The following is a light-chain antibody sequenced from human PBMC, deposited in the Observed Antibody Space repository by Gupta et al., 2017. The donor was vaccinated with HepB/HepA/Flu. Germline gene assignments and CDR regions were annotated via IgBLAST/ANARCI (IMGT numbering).Light chain of an antibody. CDR1: QSFSYE. J-gene: IGKJ1*01. V-gene: IGKV1-5*03. CDR3: QQYNTWFRT. Sequence: DIQMTQSPSTLSASLGDTVTITCRASQSFSYELAWYQQKPGEAPRLLIHKASTIESGVPSRFSGSGSGTEFTLTISSLQPDDFATYYCQQYNTWFRTFGQGTKVEIK. CDR2: KAS.